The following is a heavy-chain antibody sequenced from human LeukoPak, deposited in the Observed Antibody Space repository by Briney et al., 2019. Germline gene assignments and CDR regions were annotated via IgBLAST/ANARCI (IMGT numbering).Heavy chain of an antibody. D-gene: IGHD6-19*01. CDR3: AGGLQWLALLHMDV. V-gene: IGHV1-46*01. Sequence: GASVKVSCKASGYTFTSYYMHWVRQAPGQGLEWMGIINPSGGSTSYAQKFQGRVTITRNTSISTAYMELSSLRSEDTAVYYCAGGLQWLALLHMDVWGKGTTVTVSS. CDR1: GYTFTSYY. CDR2: INPSGGST. J-gene: IGHJ6*03.